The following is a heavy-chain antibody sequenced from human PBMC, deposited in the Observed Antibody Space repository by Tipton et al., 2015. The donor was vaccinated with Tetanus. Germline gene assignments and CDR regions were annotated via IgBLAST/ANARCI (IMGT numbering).Heavy chain of an antibody. J-gene: IGHJ6*02. V-gene: IGHV3-48*02. CDR3: ARENYDFWSYYGMDV. D-gene: IGHD3-3*01. Sequence: SLRLSCAASGFTFSSYSMNWVRQAPGKGLEWVSYISSSSSTIYYADSVKGRFTISRDNAKNSLYLQMNSLRDEDTAVYYCARENYDFWSYYGMDVWGQGTTVTVSS. CDR1: GFTFSSYS. CDR2: ISSSSSTI.